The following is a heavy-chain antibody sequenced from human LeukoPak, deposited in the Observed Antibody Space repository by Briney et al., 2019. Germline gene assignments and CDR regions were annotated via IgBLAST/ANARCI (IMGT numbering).Heavy chain of an antibody. V-gene: IGHV1-2*02. CDR3: ASTIAAAGLIDY. CDR2: INPNSGGT. D-gene: IGHD6-13*01. J-gene: IGHJ4*02. Sequence: GASVKVSCKSSVYTFTGYYMHWVRQAPGQGLEWVGWINPNSGGTNYAQKFQGRVTMTRDTSISTAYMELSRLRSDDTAVYYCASTIAAAGLIDYCGQGTLVTVSS. CDR1: VYTFTGYY.